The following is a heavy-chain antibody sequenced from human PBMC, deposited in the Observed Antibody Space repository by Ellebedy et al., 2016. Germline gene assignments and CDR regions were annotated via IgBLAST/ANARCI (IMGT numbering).Heavy chain of an antibody. Sequence: SETLSLTCTVSGGSISPYYWSWIRQPPGQGLEWIGWIYYTGITIYNPSLTSRVTISVDTSENQFSLKLSSVTAADTAVYYCARGLGYGDVPGAFDIWGQGTMVTVSS. CDR2: IYYTGIT. V-gene: IGHV4-59*12. J-gene: IGHJ3*02. CDR1: GGSISPYY. CDR3: ARGLGYGDVPGAFDI. D-gene: IGHD4-17*01.